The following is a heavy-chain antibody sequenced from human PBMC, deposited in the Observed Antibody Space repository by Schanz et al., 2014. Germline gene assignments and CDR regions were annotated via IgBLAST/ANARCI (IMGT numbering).Heavy chain of an antibody. D-gene: IGHD4-17*01. CDR1: GFTFSTYY. Sequence: VQLVESGGGLVKPGGSLRLSCAASGFTFSTYYMNWVRQAPGKGLEWVSSISSSSSYISYADSVKGRFTISRDNAKNTLYLQMNSLRAEDTALYYCAKDPHKDYGGKPQALDIWGQGTMVTVSS. CDR3: AKDPHKDYGGKPQALDI. V-gene: IGHV3-21*06. CDR2: ISSSSSYI. J-gene: IGHJ3*02.